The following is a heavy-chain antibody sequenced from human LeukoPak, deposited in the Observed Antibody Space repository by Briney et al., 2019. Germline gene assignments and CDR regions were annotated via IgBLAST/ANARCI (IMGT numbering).Heavy chain of an antibody. J-gene: IGHJ4*02. CDR1: GFTFSSYE. V-gene: IGHV3-48*03. D-gene: IGHD3-3*01. CDR3: AREPRRWSGYFDY. Sequence: PGGSLRLSCAASGFTFSSYEMNWVRQAPGKGLEWVSYISSSGSTIYYADSAKGRFTISRDNAKNSLYLQMNSLRAEDTAVYYCAREPRRWSGYFDYWGQGTLVTVSS. CDR2: ISSSGSTI.